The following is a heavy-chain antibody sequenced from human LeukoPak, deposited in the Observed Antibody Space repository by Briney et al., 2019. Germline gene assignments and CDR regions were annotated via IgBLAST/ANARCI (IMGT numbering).Heavy chain of an antibody. D-gene: IGHD4-17*01. Sequence: ASVKVSCKASGGTFSRHAISWVRQAPGQGLEWVGGIIPHFGTPHPAQNFQDRVTITADESTSTVYMEMRSLTSEDTAIFYCATRDADYEYYFDYWGQGTLVTVSS. J-gene: IGHJ4*02. CDR1: GGTFSRHA. V-gene: IGHV1-69*01. CDR3: ATRDADYEYYFDY. CDR2: IIPHFGTP.